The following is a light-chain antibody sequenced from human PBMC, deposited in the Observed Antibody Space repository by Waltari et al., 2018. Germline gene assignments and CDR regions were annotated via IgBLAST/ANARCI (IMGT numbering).Light chain of an antibody. CDR1: SLRRYY. Sequence: SSDLTQDPSLPVAFVQTARITCQGDSLRRYYASWYQQSTGQAPILVLYGPDNRPSGIPDRFAGSTSGNTASLTITGAQAEDEADYYCHSRETFSTRLFGGGTRLTV. CDR3: HSRETFSTRL. J-gene: IGLJ2*01. CDR2: GPD. V-gene: IGLV3-19*01.